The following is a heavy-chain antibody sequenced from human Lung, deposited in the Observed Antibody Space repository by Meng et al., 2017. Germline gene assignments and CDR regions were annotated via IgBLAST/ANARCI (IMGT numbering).Heavy chain of an antibody. CDR3: ARERHSTIIRGVIDF. CDR2: INHGGST. J-gene: IGHJ4*02. D-gene: IGHD3-10*01. V-gene: IGHV4-34*01. CDR1: GGPISGSY. Sequence: QGQMQRWGAGLLRPPENLSLTCAVYGGPISGSYWSWIRQSPAKGLEWIGKINHGGSTNYNPSLESRVTISVDTPKNQFSLRLTSMTVADTAVYYCARERHSTIIRGVIDFWGQGALVTVSS.